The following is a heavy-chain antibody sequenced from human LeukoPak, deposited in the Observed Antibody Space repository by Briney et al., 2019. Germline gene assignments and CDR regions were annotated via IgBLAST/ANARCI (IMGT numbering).Heavy chain of an antibody. CDR2: IYYSGST. Sequence: SETLSLTCTVSGGSISSYYWSWIRQPPGKGLEWIGFIYYSGSTNYNPSLKSRVTISVDTSKNQFSLKLRSVTAADTAIYYCARASFNVVFGNWFDPWGQGTLVTVSS. V-gene: IGHV4-59*08. D-gene: IGHD2-8*01. J-gene: IGHJ5*02. CDR3: ARASFNVVFGNWFDP. CDR1: GGSISSYY.